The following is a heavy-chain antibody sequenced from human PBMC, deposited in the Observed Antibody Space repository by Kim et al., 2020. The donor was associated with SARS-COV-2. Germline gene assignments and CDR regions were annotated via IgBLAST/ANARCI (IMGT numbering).Heavy chain of an antibody. CDR3: ARVPRNLGRSVGSSEEPTGYSDYPPIPYDAMDL. CDR1: GFTFTDYY. J-gene: IGHJ6*02. D-gene: IGHD5-12*01. Sequence: ASVKVSCKAFGFTFTDYYFHWVRQAPGQGLEWMGWINPGGTDLAQKFQGRVTMTRDVSLSTASLEVNRLRSDDTAVYYCARVPRNLGRSVGSSEEPTGYSDYPPIPYDAMDLWGQGTPVTVSS. CDR2: INPGGT. V-gene: IGHV1-2*02.